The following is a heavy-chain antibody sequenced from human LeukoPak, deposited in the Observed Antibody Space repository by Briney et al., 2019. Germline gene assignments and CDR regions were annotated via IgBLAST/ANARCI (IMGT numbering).Heavy chain of an antibody. CDR1: GFTFGDYG. CDR2: VRSKAYGGTT. J-gene: IGHJ4*02. V-gene: IGHV3-49*04. Sequence: GGSLRLSCTASGFTFGDYGISWVRQAPGKGLEWVSFVRSKAYGGTTEDAASVKGRFTISRDDSKSIAYLQMNSLKAEDTAVYYCARARGSYYFDYWGQGTPVTVSS. D-gene: IGHD5-12*01. CDR3: ARARGSYYFDY.